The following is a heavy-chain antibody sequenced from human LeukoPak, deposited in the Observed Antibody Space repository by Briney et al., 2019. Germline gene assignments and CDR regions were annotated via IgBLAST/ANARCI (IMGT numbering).Heavy chain of an antibody. J-gene: IGHJ4*02. V-gene: IGHV1-2*02. CDR2: INPNSGGT. D-gene: IGHD2-15*01. Sequence: ASVKVSCKASGYTFTGYYMHWVRQAPGQGLEWMGWINPNSGGTNYAQKFQGRVTMTRDTSISTAYMELSRLRSDDTAVYYCARGRGCSGGSCYYADYWGQGTLVTVSS. CDR1: GYTFTGYY. CDR3: ARGRGCSGGSCYYADY.